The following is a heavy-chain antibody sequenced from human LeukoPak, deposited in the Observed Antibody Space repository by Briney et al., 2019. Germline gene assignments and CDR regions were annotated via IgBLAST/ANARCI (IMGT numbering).Heavy chain of an antibody. CDR2: IYPSGST. V-gene: IGHV4-61*02. D-gene: IGHD4-17*01. Sequence: SQTLSLTCTVSGGSITSGSYYWSWIRQPAGKGLEWIGRIYPSGSTNYNPSLKSRVTLSADTSKNQFSLKLSSVTAADTAVYYCASSFGYGDYKFDYWGQGTLVTVSS. J-gene: IGHJ4*02. CDR1: GGSITSGSYY. CDR3: ASSFGYGDYKFDY.